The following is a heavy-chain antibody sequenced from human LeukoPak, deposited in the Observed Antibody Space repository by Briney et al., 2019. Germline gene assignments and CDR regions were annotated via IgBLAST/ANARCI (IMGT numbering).Heavy chain of an antibody. J-gene: IGHJ4*02. CDR3: ARDRAAPSWNFDY. CDR2: IYTSRST. D-gene: IGHD6-6*01. CDR1: GGSISSYY. Sequence: SETLSLTFTVSGGSISSYYWSWIRPPAGKGREWIGGIYTSRSTNYNPSLKSRVTMSVDTSKNQFSLKLSSVTAADTAVYYCARDRAAPSWNFDYWGQGTLVTVSS. V-gene: IGHV4-4*07.